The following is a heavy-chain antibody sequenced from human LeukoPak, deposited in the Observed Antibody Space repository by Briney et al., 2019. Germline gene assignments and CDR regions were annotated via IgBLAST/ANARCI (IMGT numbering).Heavy chain of an antibody. CDR2: INPNSGGT. Sequence: ASVKVSCKASGYTFTGYYMHWVRQAPGQGLEWMGWINPNSGGTNYAQKFQGRVTMTRDTSISTAYMELSRLRSGDTAVYYCAREDRYSSSNGDFDYWGQGTLVTVSS. CDR3: AREDRYSSSNGDFDY. J-gene: IGHJ4*02. CDR1: GYTFTGYY. D-gene: IGHD6-13*01. V-gene: IGHV1-2*02.